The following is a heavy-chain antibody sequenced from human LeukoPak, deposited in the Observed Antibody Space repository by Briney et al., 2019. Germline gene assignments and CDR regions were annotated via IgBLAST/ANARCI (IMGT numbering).Heavy chain of an antibody. Sequence: SVKVSCTASGYTFTVYYMHWVRQAPGQGLEWMGWINPNRGGTNYAQRFQGRVAMTRDTTINTAYMEPSRLKSDDTAVYYCARGGGYSSSWYYFDCWGQGTLVTVSS. CDR3: ARGGGYSSSWYYFDC. D-gene: IGHD6-13*01. V-gene: IGHV1-2*02. CDR2: INPNRGGT. J-gene: IGHJ4*02. CDR1: GYTFTVYY.